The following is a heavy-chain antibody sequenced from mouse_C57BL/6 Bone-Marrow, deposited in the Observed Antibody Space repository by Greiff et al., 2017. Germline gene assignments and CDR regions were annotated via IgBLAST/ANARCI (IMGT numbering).Heavy chain of an antibody. CDR2: ISSGGSYT. V-gene: IGHV5-6*01. D-gene: IGHD3-3*01. CDR3: ARRGGRDY. CDR1: GFTFSSYG. Sequence: EVHLVESGGDLVKPGGSLKLSCAASGFTFSSYGMSWVRQTPDKRLEWVATISSGGSYTYYPDSVKGRFTISRDNAKNTLYLQVSSLKSEDTAMYYWARRGGRDYGGQGTTLTVPS. J-gene: IGHJ2*01.